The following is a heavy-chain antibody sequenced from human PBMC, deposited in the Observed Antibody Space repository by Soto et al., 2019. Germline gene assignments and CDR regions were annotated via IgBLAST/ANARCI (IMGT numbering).Heavy chain of an antibody. CDR1: GYTFTNYG. CDR2: IGAYNGNT. J-gene: IGHJ6*03. V-gene: IGHV1-18*01. Sequence: QVQLLQSGAEVKKPGASVKVSCKASGYTFTNYGITWVRQAPGQGLEWMGGIGAYNGNTHYTQRLQGRVTMTTDTSTSTAYMELRGLRSDDTAVYYCARLRQLVGYFYYYMDVWGKWTTVTVSS. CDR3: ARLRQLVGYFYYYMDV. D-gene: IGHD6-6*01.